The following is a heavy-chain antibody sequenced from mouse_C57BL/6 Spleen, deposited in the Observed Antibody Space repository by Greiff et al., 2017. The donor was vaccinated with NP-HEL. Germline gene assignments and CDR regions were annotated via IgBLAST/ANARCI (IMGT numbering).Heavy chain of an antibody. CDR3: ASSRRMTAQATGSYFDY. D-gene: IGHD3-2*02. CDR2: IDPSDSYT. J-gene: IGHJ2*01. Sequence: VQLQQSGAELVMPGASVKLSCKASGYTFTSYWMHWVKQRPGQGLEWIGEIDPSDSYTNYNQKFKGKSTLTVDKSSSTAYMQLSSLASEDSAVYYCASSRRMTAQATGSYFDYWGQGTTLTVSS. CDR1: GYTFTSYW. V-gene: IGHV1-69*01.